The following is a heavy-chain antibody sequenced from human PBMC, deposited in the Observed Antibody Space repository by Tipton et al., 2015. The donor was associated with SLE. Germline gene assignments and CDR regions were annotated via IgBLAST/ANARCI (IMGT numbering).Heavy chain of an antibody. CDR2: IYYSGTT. V-gene: IGHV4-39*07. CDR3: AKDSSGYYHLDS. Sequence: TLSLTCTVSGGSISSSSYYWGWIRQPPGKGLEWIGTIYYSGTTYYNLSLRSRVTISVDTSMNQFSLRLRSVTAADTGVYYCAKDSSGYYHLDSWGQGTLVTVSS. CDR1: GGSISSSSYY. J-gene: IGHJ4*02. D-gene: IGHD3-22*01.